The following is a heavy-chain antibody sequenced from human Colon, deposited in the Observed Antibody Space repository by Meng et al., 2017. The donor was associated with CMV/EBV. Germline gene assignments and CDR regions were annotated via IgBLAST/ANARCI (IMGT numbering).Heavy chain of an antibody. D-gene: IGHD5-18*01. CDR2: IYIRGGT. CDR1: GVSFSHYY. CDR3: AVQPCYDGYCYFDY. Sequence: QVQLQESGPVLVKPSETLSLTCTVSGVSFSHYYWSWIRQPAGKGPEWIGRIYIRGGTNYNPSLKSRVTMSVDTSKNQFSLKLSSVTAADTAVYYCAVQPCYDGYCYFDYWGQGTLVTVSS. J-gene: IGHJ4*02. V-gene: IGHV4-4*07.